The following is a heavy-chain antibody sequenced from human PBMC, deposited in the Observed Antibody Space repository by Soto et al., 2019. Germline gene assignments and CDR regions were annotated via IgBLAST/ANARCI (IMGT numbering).Heavy chain of an antibody. D-gene: IGHD6-6*01. CDR1: GDTFTSYY. J-gene: IGHJ4*02. V-gene: IGHV1-46*01. CDR3: ARSIAAPIDY. CDR2: INPSGGST. Sequence: QVQLVQSGAEVKKPGASVKVSCKASGDTFTSYYMHWVRQAPGQGLEWMGIINPSGGSTSYAQKFQDRVTMTRDMSTSTVYMELRSLRSEDTAVYYCARSIAAPIDYRGQGTLVTVSS.